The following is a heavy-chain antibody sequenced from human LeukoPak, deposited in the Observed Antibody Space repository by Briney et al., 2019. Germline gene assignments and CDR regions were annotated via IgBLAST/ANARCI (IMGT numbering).Heavy chain of an antibody. J-gene: IGHJ5*02. CDR3: ARDLGSSLVDP. CDR2: IYYSGST. Sequence: PSETLSLTCTVSGGSISSGSDYWGWIRQPPGKGLEWIGSIYYSGSTYYNPSLKSRVTTSVDTSKKQFSLRLSSVTAADTAVYYCARDLGSSLVDPWGQGTLVTVSS. CDR1: GGSISSGSDY. V-gene: IGHV4-39*02. D-gene: IGHD6-13*01.